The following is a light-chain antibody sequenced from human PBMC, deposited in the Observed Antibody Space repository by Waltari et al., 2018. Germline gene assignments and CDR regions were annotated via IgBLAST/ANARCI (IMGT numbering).Light chain of an antibody. CDR3: QQYDKWPPWT. Sequence: IVMTQSPATLYMSPEERATLPCRASQSVTTKLAWYQQKPGQAPRLLIYGASSRAAGIPGRFSGSGSGTEFTLTISSLQSEDFAVYYCQQYDKWPPWTFGQGTKVEIK. CDR1: QSVTTK. J-gene: IGKJ1*01. CDR2: GAS. V-gene: IGKV3-15*01.